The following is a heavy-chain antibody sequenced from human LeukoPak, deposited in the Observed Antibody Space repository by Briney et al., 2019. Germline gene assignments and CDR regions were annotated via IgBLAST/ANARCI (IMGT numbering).Heavy chain of an antibody. CDR2: IHYSGST. V-gene: IGHV4-59*02. J-gene: IGHJ4*02. CDR3: ARVRDRSSYFYDLDY. D-gene: IGHD3-22*01. Sequence: SETLSLTCTVSGGSVTSYYWSWIRQPPGKGLEWIGCIHYSGSTNYNPSLKSRVTISVDTSKNQFSLKLSSVTAADTAVYYCARVRDRSSYFYDLDYWGQGTLVTVSS. CDR1: GGSVTSYY.